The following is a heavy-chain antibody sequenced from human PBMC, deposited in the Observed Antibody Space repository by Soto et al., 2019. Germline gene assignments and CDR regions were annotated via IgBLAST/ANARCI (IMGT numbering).Heavy chain of an antibody. J-gene: IGHJ4*02. CDR2: ISSSGNYI. V-gene: IGHV3-21*01. D-gene: IGHD6-19*01. Sequence: GKGLEWVSSISSSGNYIYYADSVKGRFTISRDNAKNSVYLQMNSLRAEDTAVYHCARDDSSGWSPTYYFGYWGQGTLVSVSS. CDR3: ARDDSSGWSPTYYFGY.